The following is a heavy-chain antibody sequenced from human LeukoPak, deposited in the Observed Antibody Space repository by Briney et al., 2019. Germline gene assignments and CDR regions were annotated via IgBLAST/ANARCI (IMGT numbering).Heavy chain of an antibody. D-gene: IGHD6-25*01. CDR2: IYSSGYT. V-gene: IGHV4-59*11. CDR1: GGSISSHY. Sequence: SETLSLTCTVSGGSISSHYWSWIRQPPGKGLEWIGYIYSSGYTNYNPSLKSRVTISVDTSKNQFSLKLSSATAADTAVYYCARNERRAQEDTYYYYFYYMDVWGKGTTVTVSS. CDR3: ARNERRAQEDTYYYYFYYMDV. J-gene: IGHJ6*03.